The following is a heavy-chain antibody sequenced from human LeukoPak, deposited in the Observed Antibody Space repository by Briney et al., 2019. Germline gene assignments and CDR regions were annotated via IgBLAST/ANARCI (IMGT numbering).Heavy chain of an antibody. CDR1: GFTFSSYA. V-gene: IGHV3-23*01. CDR3: ALLPMAAWYYFDY. D-gene: IGHD2/OR15-2a*01. J-gene: IGHJ4*02. CDR2: ISGSGGST. Sequence: HAGGSLRLSCAASGFTFSSYAMSWVRQAPGKGLEWVSAISGSGGSTYYADSVKGRFTISRDNSKNTLYLQMNSLRAEDTAVYYCALLPMAAWYYFDYWGQGTLVTVSS.